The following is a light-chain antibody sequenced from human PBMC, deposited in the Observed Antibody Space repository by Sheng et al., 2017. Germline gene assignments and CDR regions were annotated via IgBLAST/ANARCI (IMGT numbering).Light chain of an antibody. CDR1: QRISTY. J-gene: IGKJ1*01. CDR2: VAS. CDR3: QQDYSTPTWT. V-gene: IGKV1-39*01. Sequence: DIQMTQSPSSLSASVGDRVTITCRASQRISTYLSWYQQKPGIAPKLLIYVASNLQSGVPSRFSGSGSGTDFTLTISSLQPEDFATYYCQQDYSTPTWTFGQGTKVEIK.